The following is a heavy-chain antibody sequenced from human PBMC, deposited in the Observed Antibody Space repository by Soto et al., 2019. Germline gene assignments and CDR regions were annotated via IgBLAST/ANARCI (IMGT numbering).Heavy chain of an antibody. CDR3: ARRPGGTTKRLDAFDS. V-gene: IGHV4-39*01. CDR1: GGSISSSSYY. Sequence: QLQLQESGPGLVKPSETLSLTCTVSGGSISSSSYYWGWIRQPPGKGLEWIGSIYHSGSTYYNPSHKSRVTISLATTKSRCSLKLSTVTAADTAVYYCARRPGGTTKRLDAFDSWGQGAMVTVSS. J-gene: IGHJ3*02. CDR2: IYHSGST. D-gene: IGHD1-1*01.